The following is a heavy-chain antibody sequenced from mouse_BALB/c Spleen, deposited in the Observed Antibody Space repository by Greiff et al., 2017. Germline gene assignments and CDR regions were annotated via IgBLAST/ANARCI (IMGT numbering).Heavy chain of an antibody. J-gene: IGHJ3*01. D-gene: IGHD1-3*01. CDR1: GYSFTSYW. CDR3: AKCGSSGWFAY. V-gene: IGHV1S82*01. CDR2: FHPSVSEP. Sequence: VQLQQPGAELVRPGASVKLSCKASGYSFTSYWLNWVKQRPGQGLEWIGMFHPSVSEPRLNQKFKDKATLTVAKSASTADMQLNSQTSEDSAVYFWAKCGSSGWFAYWGQETLVTGAA.